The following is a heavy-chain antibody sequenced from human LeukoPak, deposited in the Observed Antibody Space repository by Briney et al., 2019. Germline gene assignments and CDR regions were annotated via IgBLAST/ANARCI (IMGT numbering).Heavy chain of an antibody. J-gene: IGHJ4*02. CDR3: AREGSWYDY. V-gene: IGHV1-46*01. Sequence: ASVKVSCKASGYTFTSYHIHWVRQAPGQGLEWMGIINPSGGSTTYAQKFQGRVTMTRGTSTSTVYMELSSLRSGDTAVYYCAREGSWYDYWGQGTLVTVSS. CDR2: INPSGGST. D-gene: IGHD6-13*01. CDR1: GYTFTSYH.